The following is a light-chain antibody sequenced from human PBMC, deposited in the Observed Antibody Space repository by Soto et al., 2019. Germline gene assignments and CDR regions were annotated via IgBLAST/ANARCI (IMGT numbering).Light chain of an antibody. CDR2: GAS. V-gene: IGKV3-15*01. CDR3: QQYSKWPMYT. CDR1: QSVSSN. J-gene: IGKJ2*01. Sequence: EIVMTQSPATLSVSPGERATLSCRASQSVSSNLAWYQQKPGQAPRLLIYGASTRATGIPGRFSGSGSGTEFTLTISSLQSEDFAVYYCQQYSKWPMYTFGQGTKLEIK.